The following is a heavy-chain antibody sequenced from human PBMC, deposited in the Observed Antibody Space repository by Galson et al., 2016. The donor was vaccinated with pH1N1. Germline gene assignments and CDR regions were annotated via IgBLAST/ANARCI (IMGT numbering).Heavy chain of an antibody. Sequence: SLRLSCAASGFTFNNYAMSWVRQAPGKGLEWVSVIYSGGNTYYTDSVKGRFTISGDSSKNTLYLQMNSLRPEDTAVYYCARGYPGFSYYGMDVWGQGTTVTVSS. CDR1: GFTFNNYA. CDR3: ARGYPGFSYYGMDV. D-gene: IGHD2-15*01. CDR2: IYSGGNT. J-gene: IGHJ6*02. V-gene: IGHV3-53*01.